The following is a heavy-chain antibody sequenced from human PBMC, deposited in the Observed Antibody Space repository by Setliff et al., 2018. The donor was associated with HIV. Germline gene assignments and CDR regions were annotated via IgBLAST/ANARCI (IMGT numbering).Heavy chain of an antibody. CDR3: ARDGGPYCGGDCHLFRLPFQH. CDR1: GYTFTTYG. D-gene: IGHD2-21*02. CDR2: ISAYNGNT. V-gene: IGHV1-18*01. Sequence: GASVKVSCKASGYTFTTYGISWVRQAPGQGLEWMGWISAYNGNTNYAQNLQGRVTMTTDTSTSTAYMELRSLRSDDTAMYYCARDGGPYCGGDCHLFRLPFQHWGQGTLVTVS. J-gene: IGHJ1*01.